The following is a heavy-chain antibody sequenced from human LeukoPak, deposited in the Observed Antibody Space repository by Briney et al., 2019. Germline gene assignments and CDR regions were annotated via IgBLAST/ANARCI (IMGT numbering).Heavy chain of an antibody. CDR1: GFSFSDHY. CDR2: ISSSSSYI. D-gene: IGHD5-18*01. Sequence: GGSLRRSCAASGFSFSDHYMSWIRQAPGKGLEWVSYISSSSSYINYADSVKGRFTISRDNVKNSLYLQMNSLRAEDTAVYYCARVFGPGYSYGHRIWWGQGTLVTVSS. J-gene: IGHJ4*02. CDR3: ARVFGPGYSYGHRIW. V-gene: IGHV3-11*06.